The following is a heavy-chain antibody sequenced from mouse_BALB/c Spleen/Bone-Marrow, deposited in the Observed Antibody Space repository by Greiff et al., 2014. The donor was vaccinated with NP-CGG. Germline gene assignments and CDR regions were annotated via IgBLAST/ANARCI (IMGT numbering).Heavy chain of an antibody. V-gene: IGHV14-3*02. Sequence: VQLQQSGAELVKPGASVKLSCTASGFNIKDTYMHWVKQRPEQGLEWIGRIDPANGNTKYDPKFQGKATITADTSSNTAYLQLSSLTLEDTAVYYCARRGDGYYAWFAYWGQGTLVTVSA. J-gene: IGHJ3*01. D-gene: IGHD2-3*01. CDR2: IDPANGNT. CDR1: GFNIKDTY. CDR3: ARRGDGYYAWFAY.